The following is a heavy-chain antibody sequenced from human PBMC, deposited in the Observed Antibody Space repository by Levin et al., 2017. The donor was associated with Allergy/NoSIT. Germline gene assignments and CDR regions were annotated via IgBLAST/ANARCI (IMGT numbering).Heavy chain of an antibody. CDR2: IYHSGST. CDR1: GGSVSSGNW. V-gene: IGHV4-4*02. D-gene: IGHD6-13*01. CDR3: ARDRGGYSSSWDY. Sequence: SETLSLTCAVSGGSVSSGNWWNWVRQPPGKEPEWIGEIYHSGSTNYNPSLQSRGTISVDKSKNPFSLKLSSVTAADTAVYYCARDRGGYSSSWDYWGQGTLVTVSS. J-gene: IGHJ4*02.